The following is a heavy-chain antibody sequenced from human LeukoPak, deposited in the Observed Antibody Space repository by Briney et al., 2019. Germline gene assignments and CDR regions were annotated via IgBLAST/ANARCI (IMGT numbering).Heavy chain of an antibody. CDR3: ARGIAAGGRRFDP. Sequence: ASVKVSCKASGYTFIGYNMYWVRQAPGQGLEWMGRINPNSGDTNYAQKFQGRVTMTRDTSISTAYMELSRLRSDDTAVYYCARGIAAGGRRFDPWGQGTLVTVSS. D-gene: IGHD6-13*01. V-gene: IGHV1-2*02. J-gene: IGHJ5*02. CDR1: GYTFIGYN. CDR2: INPNSGDT.